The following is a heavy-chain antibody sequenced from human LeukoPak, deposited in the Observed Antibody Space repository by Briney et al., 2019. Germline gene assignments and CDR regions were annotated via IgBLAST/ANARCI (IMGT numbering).Heavy chain of an antibody. J-gene: IGHJ4*02. CDR2: ICVAGSKR. Sequence: PGGSLRLSCGASGFDFSRYAMSWVRQAPGKGLEWVAGICVAGSKRHYGDSVKGRFTISRDNSKNTLYLQMNSLRAEDTAVYHCAKVGFYGSGSILGYFDYWGQGTLVTVSS. D-gene: IGHD3-10*01. CDR1: GFDFSRYA. V-gene: IGHV3-23*01. CDR3: AKVGFYGSGSILGYFDY.